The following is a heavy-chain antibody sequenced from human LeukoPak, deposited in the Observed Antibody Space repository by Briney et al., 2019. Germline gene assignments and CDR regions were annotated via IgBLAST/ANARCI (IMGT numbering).Heavy chain of an antibody. CDR2: MNPNSGNT. CDR1: GYTFTSYD. Sequence: ASVKVSCKASGYTFTSYDINWVRQATGQGLEWMGWMNPNSGNTGYAQKFQGRVTMTRNTSISTAYMELSSLRSEDTAVYYCARVDKWDYDSSGSFDYWGQGTLVTVSS. J-gene: IGHJ4*02. V-gene: IGHV1-8*01. CDR3: ARVDKWDYDSSGSFDY. D-gene: IGHD3-22*01.